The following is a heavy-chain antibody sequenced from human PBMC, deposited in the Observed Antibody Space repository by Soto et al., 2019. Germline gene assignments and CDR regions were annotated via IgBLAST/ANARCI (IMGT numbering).Heavy chain of an antibody. Sequence: PGGSLRLSCAASGFTFSSYAMSWVRQAPGKGLEWVSAISGSGGSTYYADSVKGRFTISRDNSKNTLYLQMNSLRAEDTAVYYCATTVATPLDYYYGMDVWGQGTTVTVSS. CDR3: ATTVATPLDYYYGMDV. J-gene: IGHJ6*02. V-gene: IGHV3-23*01. CDR2: ISGSGGST. D-gene: IGHD5-12*01. CDR1: GFTFSSYA.